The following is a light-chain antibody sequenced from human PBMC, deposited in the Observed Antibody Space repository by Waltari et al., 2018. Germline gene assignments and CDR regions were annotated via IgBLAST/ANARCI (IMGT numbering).Light chain of an antibody. V-gene: IGKV3-15*01. CDR1: QSVSSN. CDR2: GAS. CDR3: QQYNNWT. J-gene: IGKJ1*01. Sequence: EIVMTQSPATLSVSPGERATLSCRASQSVSSNLAWYQQKPGQAPRLLIYGASTRATGIPARFGGSGSGTEFTLTISSMQSEDFAVYYCQQYNNWTFGQGTKVEIK.